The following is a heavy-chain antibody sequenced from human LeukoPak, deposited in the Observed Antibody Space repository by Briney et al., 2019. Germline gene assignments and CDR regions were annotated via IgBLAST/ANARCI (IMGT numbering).Heavy chain of an antibody. CDR3: ATGGYLLQSYYFDY. CDR2: FDPEDGET. J-gene: IGHJ4*02. CDR1: GYTLTELS. D-gene: IGHD5-18*01. V-gene: IGHV1-24*01. Sequence: ASVKVSCKASGYTLTELSMHWVRQAPGKGLEWIGGFDPEDGETIYAQKFQGRVTMTEDTSTDTAYMELSSLRSEDTAVYYCATGGYLLQSYYFDYWGQGTLVTVSS.